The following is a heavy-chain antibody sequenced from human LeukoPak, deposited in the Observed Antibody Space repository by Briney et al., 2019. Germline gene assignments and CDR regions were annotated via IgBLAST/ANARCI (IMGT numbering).Heavy chain of an antibody. CDR1: GLTFSSYE. CDR2: ISSSGSTI. D-gene: IGHD1-26*01. CDR3: ARSGARWELPAPAFDI. V-gene: IGHV3-48*03. Sequence: GGSLRLSCAASGLTFSSYEMNWVRQAPGKGLEWVSYISSSGSTIYYADSVKGRFTISRDNAKNSLYLQMNSLRAEDTAVYYCARSGARWELPAPAFDIWGQGTMVTVSS. J-gene: IGHJ3*02.